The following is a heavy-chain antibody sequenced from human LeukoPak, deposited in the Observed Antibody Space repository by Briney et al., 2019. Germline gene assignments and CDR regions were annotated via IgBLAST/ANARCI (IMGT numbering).Heavy chain of an antibody. D-gene: IGHD5-18*01. CDR1: GFTFSGYE. V-gene: IGHV3-48*03. CDR2: ISRSGTTI. Sequence: PRGSPRLSCAASGFTFSGYEMNWVRQAPGKALEWVSYISRSGTTIHYADSVEGRFTMSRDNAKNSLFLHMNSLRADDTAVYYCARDRGYGYGHFDYWGQGTLVTVSS. J-gene: IGHJ4*02. CDR3: ARDRGYGYGHFDY.